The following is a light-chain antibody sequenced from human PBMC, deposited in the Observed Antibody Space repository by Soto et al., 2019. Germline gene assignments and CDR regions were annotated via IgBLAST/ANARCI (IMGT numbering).Light chain of an antibody. CDR2: DVN. Sequence: QSALTQPASVSGSPGQSITISCTGTSSDIGGYNYVSWFQQHPGKAPKLIIYDVNNRPSGVSNRFSGSKSGTTASLAISGLPAEDVAEYFCSSYAGTNTLVLFGGGTKLTVL. CDR3: SSYAGTNTLVL. V-gene: IGLV2-14*01. CDR1: SSDIGGYNY. J-gene: IGLJ2*01.